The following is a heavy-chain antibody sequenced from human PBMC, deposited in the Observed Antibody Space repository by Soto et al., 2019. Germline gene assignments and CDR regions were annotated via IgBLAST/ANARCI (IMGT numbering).Heavy chain of an antibody. Sequence: APVKVSCKASGYRFTIYEINWVRQASGQGLEWMGRMSPNSGDTDYPQKFQGRVSMTRNTSISTAYMELTSLRSEDTAVYYCARGRDGVFWGQGTLVTVSS. V-gene: IGHV1-8*01. J-gene: IGHJ4*02. CDR1: GYRFTIYE. CDR3: ARGRDGVF. CDR2: MSPNSGDT. D-gene: IGHD2-8*01.